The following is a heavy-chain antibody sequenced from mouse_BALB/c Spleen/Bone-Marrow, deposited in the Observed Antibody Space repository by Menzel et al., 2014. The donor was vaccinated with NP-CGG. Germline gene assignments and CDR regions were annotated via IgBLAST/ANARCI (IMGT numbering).Heavy chain of an antibody. V-gene: IGHV1-84*02. CDR3: AREWDWGYYFDY. CDR2: IYPGSGNT. D-gene: IGHD4-1*01. J-gene: IGHJ2*01. CDR1: GYTFTDYY. Sequence: VQGVESGPELVKPGASVKISCKASGYTFTDYYINWVKQKPGQGLEWIGWIYPGSGNTKYNEKFKGKATLTVDTSSSTAYMQLSSLTSEDTAVYFCAREWDWGYYFDYWGQGTTLTVPS.